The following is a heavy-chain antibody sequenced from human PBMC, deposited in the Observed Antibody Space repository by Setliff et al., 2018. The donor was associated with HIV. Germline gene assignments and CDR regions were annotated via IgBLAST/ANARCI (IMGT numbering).Heavy chain of an antibody. Sequence: PGESLKISCKASGYSFTTNWIGWVRQMPGNGLEWMGLIWPDDSDTMYSPSFQGQVTVSADKSISTTYLQWTSLKAPDSAMYYCARRLGAHYYASGSYYQYWYFDLWGRGTLVTVSS. CDR3: ARRLGAHYYASGSYYQYWYFDL. V-gene: IGHV5-51*01. J-gene: IGHJ2*01. D-gene: IGHD3-10*01. CDR1: GYSFTTNW. CDR2: IWPDDSDT.